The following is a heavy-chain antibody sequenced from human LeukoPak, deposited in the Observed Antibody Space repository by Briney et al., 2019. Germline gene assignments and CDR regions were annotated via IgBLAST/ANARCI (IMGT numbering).Heavy chain of an antibody. Sequence: SETLSLTCSVSGGSITSIASYWGWIRQPPGKGLEWIGSIYYSGSTYYNPSLKSRVTISVDTSKNQFSLKLSSVTAADTAVYYCARDRKAYYMDVWGKGTTVTVSS. CDR1: GGSITSIASY. CDR2: IYYSGST. CDR3: ARDRKAYYMDV. J-gene: IGHJ6*03. V-gene: IGHV4-39*07.